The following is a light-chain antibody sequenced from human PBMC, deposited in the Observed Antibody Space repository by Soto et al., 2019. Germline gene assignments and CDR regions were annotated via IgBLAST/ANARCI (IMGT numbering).Light chain of an antibody. Sequence: DIQLTQSPSSLSASTGDTVTITCRASQSINTHLNWYLQKPGKGPRLLIYGASSLHSGVPSKFNGSGSATDFILTITSLQPEDFATYYCQQSYTTPLTFGGGTRVEIK. CDR1: QSINTH. V-gene: IGKV1-39*01. J-gene: IGKJ4*01. CDR3: QQSYTTPLT. CDR2: GAS.